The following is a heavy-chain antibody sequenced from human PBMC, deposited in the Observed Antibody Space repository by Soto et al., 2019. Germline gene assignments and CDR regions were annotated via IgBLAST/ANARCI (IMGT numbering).Heavy chain of an antibody. D-gene: IGHD1-26*01. CDR2: ISPNNGNT. CDR1: GFTITSYD. V-gene: IGHV1-18*01. CDR3: ARDGTYFAY. J-gene: IGHJ4*02. Sequence: QAQLVQSGAEVKKPGASVMVSCKASGFTITSYDITWVRQAPGQGLEWMGWISPNNGNTIYAERVQDRVTMTTDTYTNTAYMELRSLRSDDTAVYYCARDGTYFAYWGQGTLVTVAS.